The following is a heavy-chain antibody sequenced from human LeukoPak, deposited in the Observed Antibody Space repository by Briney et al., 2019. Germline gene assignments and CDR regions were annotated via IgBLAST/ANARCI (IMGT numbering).Heavy chain of an antibody. V-gene: IGHV4-39*01. CDR1: GGSISRSSYY. Sequence: SETLSLTCSVSGGSISRSSYYWGWIRQPPGKGLEWIGSTYYSGSTYYNPSLKSRVTISVDTSKNQFSLKLSSVTAADTAVYYCASGPRPFDYWGQGTLVTVSS. CDR2: TYYSGST. CDR3: ASGPRPFDY. J-gene: IGHJ4*02.